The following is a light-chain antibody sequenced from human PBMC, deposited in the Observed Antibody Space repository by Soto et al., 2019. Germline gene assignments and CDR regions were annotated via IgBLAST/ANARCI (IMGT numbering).Light chain of an antibody. Sequence: QLVLTQPPSASGTPGQRVTISCSGSSSNIGSNTVNWYQQLPGTAPKLLIYSNNQRPSGVPDRFSGSKSGTSASLAISGLHSEDEADYYCAAWDDSLKVVFGGGTKLTVL. CDR3: AAWDDSLKVV. CDR2: SNN. CDR1: SSNIGSNT. J-gene: IGLJ2*01. V-gene: IGLV1-44*01.